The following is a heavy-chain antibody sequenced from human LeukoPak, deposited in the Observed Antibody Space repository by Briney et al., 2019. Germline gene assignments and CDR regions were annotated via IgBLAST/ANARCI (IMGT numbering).Heavy chain of an antibody. D-gene: IGHD2-8*02. CDR3: AGHHPRNTVDF. CDR1: GGSISSYY. Sequence: SETLSLTCTVPGGSISSYYWSWLRQPPGKGLEWIAYISDIGSINYNPSLKSRVTISLDTSKNQFSLKLSSVTAADTAVYYCAGHHPRNTVDFWGQGTLVTVSS. V-gene: IGHV4-59*08. CDR2: ISDIGSI. J-gene: IGHJ4*02.